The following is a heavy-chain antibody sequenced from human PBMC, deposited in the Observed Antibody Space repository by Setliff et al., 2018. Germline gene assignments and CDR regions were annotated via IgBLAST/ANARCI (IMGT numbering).Heavy chain of an antibody. Sequence: LSLTCTVSGGSISDYYWSWIRQAPGKGLEWIGYIYYGGSTNYNPSLNSRVAISVDTSENQFSLRLNSVTAADTAVYYCARLRISYESNTYFYPKYFDFWGQGTLVTVS. V-gene: IGHV4-59*01. CDR1: GGSISDYY. D-gene: IGHD3-22*01. J-gene: IGHJ4*02. CDR3: ARLRISYESNTYFYPKYFDF. CDR2: IYYGGST.